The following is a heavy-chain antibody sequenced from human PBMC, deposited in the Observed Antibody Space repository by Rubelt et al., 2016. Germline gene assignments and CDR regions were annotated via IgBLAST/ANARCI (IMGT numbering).Heavy chain of an antibody. CDR3: ARDLRGGGEQWLAYYFDY. CDR2: IIPIFGTA. V-gene: IGHV1-69*01. J-gene: IGHJ4*02. CDR1: GGTFSSYA. Sequence: QVQLVQSGAEVKKPGSSVKVSCKASGGTFSSYAISWVRQAPGHGLEWMGGIIPIFGTATYAQKFQGRVTITADESTSTAYMELSSRVSEDTAVYYCARDLRGGGEQWLAYYFDYWGQGTLVTVSS. D-gene: IGHD6-19*01.